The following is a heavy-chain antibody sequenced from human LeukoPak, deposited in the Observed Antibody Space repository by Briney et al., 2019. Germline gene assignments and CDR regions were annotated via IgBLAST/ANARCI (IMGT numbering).Heavy chain of an antibody. D-gene: IGHD2-2*01. J-gene: IGHJ6*03. V-gene: IGHV3-53*01. CDR3: ARNGRVPAAMSFSYFYYMDV. Sequence: GGSLRLSCAASGFTVSSHYMSWVRQAPGKGLEWVSLIYSGGSTYYADSVKGRFTLSRDNSKNTLYLQMNSLRAEDTAVYYCARNGRVPAAMSFSYFYYMDVWGKGTTVTVSS. CDR2: IYSGGST. CDR1: GFTVSSHY.